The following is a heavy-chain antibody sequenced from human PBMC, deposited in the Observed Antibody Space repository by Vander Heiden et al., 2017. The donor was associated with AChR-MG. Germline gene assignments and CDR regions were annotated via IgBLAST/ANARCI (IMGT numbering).Heavy chain of an antibody. D-gene: IGHD3-10*01. CDR2: IIPLFGRP. CDR3: ANIEGYYPIGIKTVGGYFDP. J-gene: IGHJ5*02. V-gene: IGHV1-69*06. Sequence: QLVQSGPEVKRPGSSVNVSCKVSGGTLRTFGVNWVRQAPGQGLEWMGQIIPLFGRPNYAQKFQDRLSVSVDKSTNTAYMELRNLTSADTAVDYCANIEGYYPIGIKTVGGYFDPWGQGTQVTVSS. CDR1: GGTLRTFG.